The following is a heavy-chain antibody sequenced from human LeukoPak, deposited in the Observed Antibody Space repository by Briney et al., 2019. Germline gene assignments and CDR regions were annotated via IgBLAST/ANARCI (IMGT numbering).Heavy chain of an antibody. D-gene: IGHD1-14*01. CDR2: INPSSGST. CDR1: GYTFTNFD. CDR3: ARDPSTTNREVVDY. Sequence: ASVKVSCKASGYTFTNFDINWVRQSPGQGLEWMAIINPSSGSTSYAQKFQGRVTMTRDTSTSTVYMEVSSLRSEDTAVYYCARDPSTTNREVVDYWGQGTLVTVSS. J-gene: IGHJ4*02. V-gene: IGHV1-46*01.